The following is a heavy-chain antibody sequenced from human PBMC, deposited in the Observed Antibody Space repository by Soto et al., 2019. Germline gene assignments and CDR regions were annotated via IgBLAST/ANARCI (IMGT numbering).Heavy chain of an antibody. V-gene: IGHV3-23*01. D-gene: IGHD2-21*02. CDR2: IRGSGGTT. CDR1: GFTYGAYA. Sequence: LQSGGGLVQPGGSLRLSCAGSGFTYGAYAMSWVRQAPGKGLEWVSSIRGSGGTTFYADPVKGRFTISRDNSKNTLYLQMNSLRAEDTAVYYCAKDPPGRHIIVVTALDCWGQGTLVTVSA. J-gene: IGHJ4*02. CDR3: AKDPPGRHIIVVTALDC.